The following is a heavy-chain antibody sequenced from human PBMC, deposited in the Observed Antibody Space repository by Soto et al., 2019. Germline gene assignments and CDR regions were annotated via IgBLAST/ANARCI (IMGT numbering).Heavy chain of an antibody. Sequence: ASVKVSCKASGYTFTSYGISWVRQAPGQGLEWMGWIGAYNGNTNYAQKLQGRVTMTTDTSTSTAYMELRSLRSDDTAVYYCARVSYYYDSSGYYSPYYYYGMDVWGQGTTVTV. J-gene: IGHJ6*02. CDR2: IGAYNGNT. V-gene: IGHV1-18*04. CDR3: ARVSYYYDSSGYYSPYYYYGMDV. CDR1: GYTFTSYG. D-gene: IGHD3-22*01.